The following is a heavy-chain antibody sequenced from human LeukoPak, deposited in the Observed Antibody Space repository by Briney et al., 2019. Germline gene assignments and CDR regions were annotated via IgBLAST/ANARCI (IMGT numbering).Heavy chain of an antibody. CDR1: GFTFSYYA. J-gene: IGHJ3*01. CDR3: AKARYYNKDAVDF. Sequence: GGSLRLSCAASGFTFSYYAMSWVCQAPEKGPEWVSGSSDNGGTTDYADSVKGRFTIPRDNFKTTLYLQMNTLRAEDSAVYYCAKARYYNKDAVDFWGQGTLVTVSS. CDR2: SSDNGGTT. V-gene: IGHV3-23*01. D-gene: IGHD3-9*01.